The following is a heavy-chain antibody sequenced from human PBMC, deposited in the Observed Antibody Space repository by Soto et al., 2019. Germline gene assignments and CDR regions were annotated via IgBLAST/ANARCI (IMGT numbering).Heavy chain of an antibody. Sequence: PSETLSLTCAVYGGSFSGYYWSWIRQPPGKGLEWIGEINHSGSTNYNPALKSRVTISVDTSKNQFSLKLSSVTAADTAVYYCARGHRRGLLAGFDYWGQGTLVTVSS. J-gene: IGHJ4*02. CDR3: ARGHRRGLLAGFDY. V-gene: IGHV4-34*01. CDR2: INHSGST. D-gene: IGHD3-3*02. CDR1: GGSFSGYY.